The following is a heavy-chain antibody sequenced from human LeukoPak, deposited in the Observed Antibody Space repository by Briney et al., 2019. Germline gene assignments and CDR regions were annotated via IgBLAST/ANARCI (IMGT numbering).Heavy chain of an antibody. CDR1: GVSTSGHY. Sequence: SETLSLTCTVSGVSTSGHYWGWIRQPPGKGLEWIGYIYESGSAIYNPSLKSRVTISGDTSKNQLSLKLSSLTAADTAVYYCAITIDRDAFDIWGQGTMVTVSS. CDR2: IYESGSA. CDR3: AITIDRDAFDI. D-gene: IGHD3-9*01. V-gene: IGHV4-59*11. J-gene: IGHJ3*02.